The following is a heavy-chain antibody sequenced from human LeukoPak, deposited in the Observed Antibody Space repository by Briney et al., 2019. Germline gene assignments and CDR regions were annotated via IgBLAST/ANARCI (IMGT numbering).Heavy chain of an antibody. CDR2: ISSSSSYI. CDR1: GFTFSSCS. J-gene: IGHJ4*02. D-gene: IGHD2-21*01. V-gene: IGHV3-21*01. Sequence: GGSLRLSCAASGFTFSSCSMNWVRQAPGKGLEWVSSISSSSSYIYYADSVKGRFTISRDNAKNSLYLQMNSLRDEDTAVYYCARGMWTSIDYWGQGNLVTVSS. CDR3: ARGMWTSIDY.